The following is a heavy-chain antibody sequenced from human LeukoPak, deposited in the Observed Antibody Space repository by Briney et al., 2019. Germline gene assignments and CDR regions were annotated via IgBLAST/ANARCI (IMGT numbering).Heavy chain of an antibody. CDR3: AITLDYYDSSGYLDY. V-gene: IGHV5-51*01. D-gene: IGHD3-22*01. J-gene: IGHJ4*02. CDR1: GYSFTSYW. CDR2: IYPGDSDT. Sequence: GESLKISCKGSGYSFTSYWIGWVRQMPGKALEWMGIIYPGDSDTRYSPSFQGQVTISADKSISTAYLQWSSLKASDTAMYYCAITLDYYDSSGYLDYWGQGTLVTVSS.